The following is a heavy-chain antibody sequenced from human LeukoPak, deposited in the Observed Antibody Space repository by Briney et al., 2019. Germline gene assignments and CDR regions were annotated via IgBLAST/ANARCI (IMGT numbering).Heavy chain of an antibody. CDR2: VSSSGGGT. CDR3: AKVVIAFNAFDY. Sequence: GGSLRLSCAASGFTFRSYAMTWVRQAPGKGLEWVSTVSSSGGGTFYADSVKGRFTISRDNSKNTLYLQMYSLTVEDTAVYYCAKVVIAFNAFDYWGQGTLVTVSS. CDR1: GFTFRSYA. V-gene: IGHV3-23*01. D-gene: IGHD3-3*02. J-gene: IGHJ4*02.